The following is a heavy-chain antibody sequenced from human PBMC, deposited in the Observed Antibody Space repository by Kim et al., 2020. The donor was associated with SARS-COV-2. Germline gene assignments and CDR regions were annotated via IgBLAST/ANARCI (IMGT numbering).Heavy chain of an antibody. J-gene: IGHJ6*02. V-gene: IGHV4-31*03. CDR3: AGSGGYCSGGSCYSGNYYYYYYGMDV. Sequence: SETLSLTCTVSGGSISSGGYYWSWIRQHPGKGLEWIGYIYYSGSTYYNPSLKSRVTISVDTSKNQFSLKLSSVTAADTAVYYCAGSGGYCSGGSCYSGNYYYYYYGMDVWGQGTTVTVSS. D-gene: IGHD2-15*01. CDR2: IYYSGST. CDR1: GGSISSGGYY.